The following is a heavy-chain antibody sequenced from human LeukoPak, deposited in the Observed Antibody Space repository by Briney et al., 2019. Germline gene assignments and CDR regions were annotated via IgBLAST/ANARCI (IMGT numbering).Heavy chain of an antibody. V-gene: IGHV1-2*02. J-gene: IGHJ4*02. D-gene: IGHD6-13*01. Sequence: ASVKVSCKASGYTFTSYGISWVRQAPGQGLEWMGWINPHSADTGYAQKFLGRVTMTRDMSISTIYMELTRLRSDDTALYYCARWDGYSSSPDYWGQGTLVTVSS. CDR3: ARWDGYSSSPDY. CDR2: INPHSADT. CDR1: GYTFTSYG.